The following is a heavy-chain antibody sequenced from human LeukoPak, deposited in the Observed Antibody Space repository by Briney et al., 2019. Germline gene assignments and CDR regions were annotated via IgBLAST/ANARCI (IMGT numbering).Heavy chain of an antibody. V-gene: IGHV4-38-2*02. J-gene: IGHJ4*02. Sequence: SETLSLTCTVSGRSINNGYFWGWIRQPPGKGLEWIASIHHSGTASYNPSRESRVTISVDASKNQFSLRLSSVTAADTAVYYCARDRGALGATVPAIFAVNFFDSWGQGTLGTVSS. D-gene: IGHD2-2*02. CDR2: IHHSGTA. CDR1: GRSINNGYF. CDR3: ARDRGALGATVPAIFAVNFFDS.